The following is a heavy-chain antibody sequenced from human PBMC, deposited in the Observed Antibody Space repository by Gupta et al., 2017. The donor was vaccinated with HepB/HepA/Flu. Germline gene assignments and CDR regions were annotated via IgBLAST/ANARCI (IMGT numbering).Heavy chain of an antibody. D-gene: IGHD3-22*01. Sequence: EVQLVESGGGLVQPGRSLRLSCTASGFTFDEYVIHWVRHAPGKGLEWVSGISWKSGSIGYADSVEGRFTISRDNAKNSLYLQMNSLRAEDTALYYCAKDYYDSSGYSPYFDYWGQGTPVTVSS. CDR3: AKDYYDSSGYSPYFDY. J-gene: IGHJ4*02. CDR2: ISWKSGSI. CDR1: GFTFDEYV. V-gene: IGHV3-9*01.